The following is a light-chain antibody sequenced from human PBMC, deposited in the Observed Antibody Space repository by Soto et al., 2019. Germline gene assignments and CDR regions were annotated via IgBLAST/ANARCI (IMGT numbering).Light chain of an antibody. CDR1: QSISSW. CDR2: KAS. CDR3: QQYNTYSGT. Sequence: DIQVTQSPSTLSASVGDRVTITCRASQSISSWLAWYQQKPGKAPKLLIHKASILRSGVPSRFSGSGSGTEFTLTISSLQPDDFATYYCQQYNTYSGTFGQGTKVDIK. V-gene: IGKV1-5*03. J-gene: IGKJ1*01.